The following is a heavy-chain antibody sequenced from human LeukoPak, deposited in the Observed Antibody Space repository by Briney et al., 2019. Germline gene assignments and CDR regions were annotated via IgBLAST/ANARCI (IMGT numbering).Heavy chain of an antibody. D-gene: IGHD3-16*01. V-gene: IGHV1-8*01. CDR1: GYTFTSYD. Sequence: ASVKVSCKASGYTFTSYDINWVRQATGQGLEWIGWMNPNSGNTGYAQKFQGRVTMTRNTSISTAYMELSSLRSEDTAVYYWARGGGYVNWFDPWGQGTLVTVSS. CDR3: ARGGGYVNWFDP. CDR2: MNPNSGNT. J-gene: IGHJ5*02.